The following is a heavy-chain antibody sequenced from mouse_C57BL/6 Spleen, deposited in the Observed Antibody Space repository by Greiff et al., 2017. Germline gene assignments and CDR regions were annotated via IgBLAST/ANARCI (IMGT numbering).Heavy chain of an antibody. CDR1: GYAFSSSW. CDR2: IYPGDGDT. J-gene: IGHJ2*01. V-gene: IGHV1-82*01. CDR3: ARNGYYFDY. Sequence: VMLVESGPELVKPGASVKISCKASGYAFSSSWMNWVKQRPGKGLEWIGRIYPGDGDTNYNGKFKGKATLTADKSSSTAYMQLSSLTSEDSAVYFCARNGYYFDYWGQGTTLTVSS. D-gene: IGHD2-2*01.